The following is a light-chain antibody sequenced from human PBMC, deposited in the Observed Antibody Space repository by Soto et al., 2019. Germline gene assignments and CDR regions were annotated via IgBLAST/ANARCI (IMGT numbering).Light chain of an antibody. Sequence: SYELTQPPSVSVSPGQTASITCSGDNLGEKYACWYHQKPGQSPVLVIYQDNKRPSGIPERFSGSNSGNTATLTISGTQDNDEGEYYCQTWDSSTGVVFGGGTKLTVL. J-gene: IGLJ2*01. V-gene: IGLV3-1*01. CDR1: NLGEKY. CDR3: QTWDSSTGVV. CDR2: QDN.